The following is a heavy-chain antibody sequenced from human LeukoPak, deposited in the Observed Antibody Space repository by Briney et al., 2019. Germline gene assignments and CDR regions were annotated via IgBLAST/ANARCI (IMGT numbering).Heavy chain of an antibody. CDR1: GFTFSSYS. Sequence: PGGSLRLSCAASGFTFSSYSMNWVRQAPGEGLEWGSYISSSSSTIYYADSVKGRFTIYRDNGKNSLYLQMNSLRAEDTGVYYCARGAFGSSYSQYYFDYWGQGTLVTVSS. V-gene: IGHV3-48*04. CDR2: ISSSSSTI. J-gene: IGHJ4*02. D-gene: IGHD2-15*01. CDR3: ARGAFGSSYSQYYFDY.